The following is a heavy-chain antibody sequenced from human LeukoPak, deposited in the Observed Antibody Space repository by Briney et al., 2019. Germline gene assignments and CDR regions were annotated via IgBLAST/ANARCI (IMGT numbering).Heavy chain of an antibody. CDR2: IYPGDSDT. Sequence: GESLKISCKGSGYSFTSHWIGWVRQMPGKGLEWMGIIYPGDSDTRYSPSFQGQVTISADKSISTAYLQWSSLKASDTAMYYCARLGGVVVVAATVLDYWGQGTLVTVSS. J-gene: IGHJ4*02. D-gene: IGHD2-15*01. CDR3: ARLGGVVVVAATVLDY. V-gene: IGHV5-51*01. CDR1: GYSFTSHW.